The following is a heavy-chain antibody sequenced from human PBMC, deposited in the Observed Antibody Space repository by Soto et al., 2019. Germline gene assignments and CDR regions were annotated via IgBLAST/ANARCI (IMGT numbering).Heavy chain of an antibody. CDR1: GYTFARYY. D-gene: IGHD3-22*01. V-gene: IGHV1-46*01. CDR3: ASRTYYYDSSGYYLDAFDI. J-gene: IGHJ3*02. Sequence: ASVKVSCKASGYTFARYYIHWVRQAPGQGLEWMGIINPSGGRTSYAQRFQGRVTMTRNTSISTAYMELSSLRSEDTAVYYCASRTYYYDSSGYYLDAFDIWGQGTMVTVSS. CDR2: INPSGGRT.